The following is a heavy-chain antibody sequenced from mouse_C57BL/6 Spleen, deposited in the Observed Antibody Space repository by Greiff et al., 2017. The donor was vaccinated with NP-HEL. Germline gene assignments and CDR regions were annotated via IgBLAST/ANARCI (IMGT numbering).Heavy chain of an antibody. J-gene: IGHJ1*03. CDR2: INPSSGYT. D-gene: IGHD2-1*01. V-gene: IGHV1-4*01. CDR3: ARSAYGNYWYFDV. Sequence: QVQLKESGAELARPGASVKMSCKASGYTFTSYTMHWVKQRPGQGLEWIGYINPSSGYTKYNQKFKDKATLTADKSSSTAYMQLSSLTSEDSAVYYCARSAYGNYWYFDVWGTGTTVTVSS. CDR1: GYTFTSYT.